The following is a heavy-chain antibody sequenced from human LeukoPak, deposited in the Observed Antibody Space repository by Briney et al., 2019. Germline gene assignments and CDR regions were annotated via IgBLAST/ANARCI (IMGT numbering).Heavy chain of an antibody. CDR1: GYSFTSYW. CDR2: IYPGDSDT. V-gene: IGHV5-51*01. D-gene: IGHD3-10*01. CDR3: ARGLLWFGELNPDAFDI. J-gene: IGHJ3*02. Sequence: GESLKISCKGSGYSFTSYWIGWVRQMPGKGLEWMGIIYPGDSDTRYSPSSQGQVTISADKSISTAYLQWSSLKASDTAMYYCARGLLWFGELNPDAFDIWGQGTMVTVSS.